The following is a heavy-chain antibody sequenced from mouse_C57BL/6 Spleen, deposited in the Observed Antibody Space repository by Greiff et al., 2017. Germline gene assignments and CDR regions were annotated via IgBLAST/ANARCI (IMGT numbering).Heavy chain of an antibody. D-gene: IGHD2-4*01. CDR2: INPNNGGT. CDR1: GYTFTDYY. CDR3: ARDDSFFDY. V-gene: IGHV1-26*01. J-gene: IGHJ2*01. Sequence: EVQLQQSGPELVKPGASVKISCKASGYTFTDYYMNWVKQSPGKSLEWIGDINPNNGGTSYNQKFKGKATLPVDKSSSTAYLELSSLTSEDSAVYYCARDDSFFDYWGQGTTLTVSS.